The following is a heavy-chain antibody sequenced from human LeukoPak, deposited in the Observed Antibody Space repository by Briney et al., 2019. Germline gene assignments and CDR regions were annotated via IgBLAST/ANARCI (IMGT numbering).Heavy chain of an antibody. CDR3: ARERMRLFGDH. CDR2: ISNSGRTI. D-gene: IGHD3-3*01. CDR1: GFTFSHYS. J-gene: IGHJ4*02. Sequence: GGSLRLSCATSGFTFSHYSMHWVRQAPGRGLEWVSYISNSGRTIYYADSVKGRFTISRDNAKNSVYLQMNSLRAEDTAVYYCARERMRLFGDHWGQGTLVTVSS. V-gene: IGHV3-48*01.